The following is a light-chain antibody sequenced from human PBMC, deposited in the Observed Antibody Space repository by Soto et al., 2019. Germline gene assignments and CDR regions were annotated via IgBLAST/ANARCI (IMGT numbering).Light chain of an antibody. V-gene: IGKV1-5*03. CDR3: LQHHSHPYT. CDR1: ETVNSW. J-gene: IGKJ2*01. Sequence: DIQMTQSPSTLSASIGDRVTITCRASETVNSWLAWYQQKPGKAPELLIYEASNLQSGVPSRFSGSRSGTEFTLSISDLQPEDFATYYCLQHHSHPYTFGQGTKMEI. CDR2: EAS.